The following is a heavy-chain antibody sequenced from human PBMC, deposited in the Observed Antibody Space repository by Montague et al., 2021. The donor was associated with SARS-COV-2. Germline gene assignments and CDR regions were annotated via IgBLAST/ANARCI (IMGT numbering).Heavy chain of an antibody. D-gene: IGHD3-3*01. CDR3: ARGQVTIFDMLIFIPAAGHLDG. CDR2: INHTGSA. J-gene: IGHJ3*01. Sequence: SETLSLTCAVYSGSFSDYYWTWIRQPPGKGLEWIGEINHTGSATYNPSLKSRVTLSVDTSKNQFSLKLQSVTAADTAVYYCARGQVTIFDMLIFIPAAGHLDGWGQGTSVTVSS. V-gene: IGHV4-34*01. CDR1: SGSFSDYY.